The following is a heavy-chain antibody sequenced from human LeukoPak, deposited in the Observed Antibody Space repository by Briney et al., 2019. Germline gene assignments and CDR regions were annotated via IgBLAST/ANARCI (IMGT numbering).Heavy chain of an antibody. CDR3: ASGYRLVGAT. CDR2: INGDGSNT. D-gene: IGHD1-26*01. Sequence: GGSLRLSCAASGFTFSSHWMHWVRQAPGKGLVWVSRINGDGSNTTYADSVKGRLTISRDNSKNTLYLQMSSLRAEDTAVYYCASGYRLVGATWGQGTMVTVSS. J-gene: IGHJ3*01. V-gene: IGHV3-74*03. CDR1: GFTFSSHW.